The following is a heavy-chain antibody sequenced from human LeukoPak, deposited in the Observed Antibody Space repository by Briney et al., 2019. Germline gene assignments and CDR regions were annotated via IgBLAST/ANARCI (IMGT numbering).Heavy chain of an antibody. CDR3: ARAERRGYYYYYYMDV. CDR1: GGSISSYY. J-gene: IGHJ6*03. Sequence: PSETLSLTCTVSGGSISSYYWSWIRQPPGKGLEWIGYIYYSGSTNYNPSLKSRVTISVDTSKNQFSLKLSSVTAADTAVYYCARAERRGYYYYYYMDVWGKGTTVTVSS. D-gene: IGHD1-1*01. CDR2: IYYSGST. V-gene: IGHV4-59*01.